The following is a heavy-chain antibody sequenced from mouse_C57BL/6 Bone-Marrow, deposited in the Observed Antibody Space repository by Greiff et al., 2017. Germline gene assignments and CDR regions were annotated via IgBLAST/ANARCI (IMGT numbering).Heavy chain of an antibody. CDR1: GFTFSSYA. V-gene: IGHV5-9-1*02. CDR2: ISSGGDYI. Sequence: EVKLMESGEGLVKPGGSLKLSCAASGFTFSSYAMSWVRQTPEKRLEWVAYISSGGDYIYYADTVKGRFTISRDNARNTLYLQMSSLKSEDTAMYYCTRGNWDVGAYWGQGTLVTVSA. J-gene: IGHJ3*01. CDR3: TRGNWDVGAY. D-gene: IGHD4-1*01.